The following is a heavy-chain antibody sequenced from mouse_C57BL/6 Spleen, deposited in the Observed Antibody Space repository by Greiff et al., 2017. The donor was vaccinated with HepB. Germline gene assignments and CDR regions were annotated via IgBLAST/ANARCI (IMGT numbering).Heavy chain of an antibody. Sequence: QVQLQQPGAELVRPGTSVKLSCKASGYTFTSYWMHWVKQRPGQGLEWIGVIDPSDSYTNYNQKFKGKATLTVDTSSSTAYMQLSSLTSEDSAVYYCSRTNYGSSYVDAMDYWGQGTSVTVSS. J-gene: IGHJ4*01. CDR1: GYTFTSYW. CDR3: SRTNYGSSYVDAMDY. V-gene: IGHV1-59*01. D-gene: IGHD1-1*01. CDR2: IDPSDSYT.